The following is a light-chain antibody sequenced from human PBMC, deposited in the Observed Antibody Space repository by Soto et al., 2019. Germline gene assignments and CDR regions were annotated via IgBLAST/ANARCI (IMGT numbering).Light chain of an antibody. J-gene: IGKJ1*01. CDR2: GAS. CDR1: QSMGSN. V-gene: IGKV3-15*01. CDR3: QQYHNWPRT. Sequence: EIVLTQSPGTLSVSPGERATLSCRASQSMGSNLAWYQQKPGQAPRLLIYGASTRATGIPARFSGSGSGTEFTLTITSLQSEDFAVYYCQQYHNWPRTFGQGTKVDIK.